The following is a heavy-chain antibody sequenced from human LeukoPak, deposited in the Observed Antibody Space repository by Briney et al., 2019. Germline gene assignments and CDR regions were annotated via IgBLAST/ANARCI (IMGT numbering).Heavy chain of an antibody. CDR2: IIPIFGTA. D-gene: IGHD5-12*01. Sequence: ASVKVSCTASGGTFSSYAISWVRQAPGQGLEWMGGIIPIFGTANYAQKFQGRVTITADESTSTAYMELSSLTAEDTAVYYCAKDNVKVTTIRRVPHYMDVWGKGATVTISS. V-gene: IGHV1-69*13. CDR3: AKDNVKVTTIRRVPHYMDV. J-gene: IGHJ6*03. CDR1: GGTFSSYA.